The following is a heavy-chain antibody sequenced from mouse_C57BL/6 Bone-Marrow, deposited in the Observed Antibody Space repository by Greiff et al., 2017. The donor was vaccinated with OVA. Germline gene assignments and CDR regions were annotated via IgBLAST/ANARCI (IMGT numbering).Heavy chain of an antibody. V-gene: IGHV1-81*01. CDR2: IYPRSGNT. CDR1: GYTFTSYG. CDR3: ARRIVTSYYAMDY. D-gene: IGHD2-5*01. J-gene: IGHJ4*01. Sequence: VKLQESGAELARPGASVKLSSKASGYTFTSYGISWVKQRTGQGLEWIGEIYPRSGNTYYNEKFKGEATLTADKSSSTAYMELRSLTSEDSAVYYCARRIVTSYYAMDYWGQGTSVTVSS.